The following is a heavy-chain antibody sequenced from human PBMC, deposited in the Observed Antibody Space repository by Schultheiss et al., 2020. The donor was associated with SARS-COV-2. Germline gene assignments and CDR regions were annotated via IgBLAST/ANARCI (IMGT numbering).Heavy chain of an antibody. CDR3: ARIYDSSGYYVDP. CDR2: INSDGSST. Sequence: GGSLRLSCAASGFTFSSYAMHWVRQAPGKGLVWVSRINSDGSSTSYADSVKGRFTISRDNAKNSLYLQMNSLRAEDTALYYCARIYDSSGYYVDPWGQGTLVTVSS. D-gene: IGHD3-22*01. CDR1: GFTFSSYA. V-gene: IGHV3-74*01. J-gene: IGHJ5*02.